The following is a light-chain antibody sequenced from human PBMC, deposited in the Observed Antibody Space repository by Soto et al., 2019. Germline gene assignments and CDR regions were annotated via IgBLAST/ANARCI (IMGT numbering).Light chain of an antibody. J-gene: IGKJ2*01. Sequence: DIQMTQSPSSLSASVRDRVTITCRASQGIGNDLGWYQQRPGKAPKRLIYAASSLQSGVPSRFSGSGSGTEFTLTVSSLQPEDFATYFCLQYSSFPYTFGQGTKLENK. V-gene: IGKV1-17*01. CDR1: QGIGND. CDR3: LQYSSFPYT. CDR2: AAS.